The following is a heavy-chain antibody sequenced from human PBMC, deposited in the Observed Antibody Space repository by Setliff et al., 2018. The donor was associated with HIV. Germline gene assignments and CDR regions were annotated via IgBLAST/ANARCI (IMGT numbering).Heavy chain of an antibody. CDR1: GASISSGGYY. Sequence: SETLSLTCTVFGASISSGGYYWTWIRQHPGKALEWIGYIHHSGSTFYNPSLKSRLIMSVDTSKSQFSLRLSSVTAANTAVYYCASGRVRQSRKFGGVIVLPPFDYWGQGTLVTVS. D-gene: IGHD3-16*02. J-gene: IGHJ4*02. CDR3: ASGRVRQSRKFGGVIVLPPFDY. V-gene: IGHV4-31*03. CDR2: IHHSGST.